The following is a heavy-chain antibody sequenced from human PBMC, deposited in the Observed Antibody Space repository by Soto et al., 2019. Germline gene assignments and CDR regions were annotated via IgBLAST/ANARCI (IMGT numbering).Heavy chain of an antibody. D-gene: IGHD3-22*01. CDR3: ASHPRDSSGYWSYFDY. Sequence: SVKASCKPSGYTFTSYGISWVRQAPGQGLEWMAWISGYNANTHHLQNLQGRLTITIDTSTSTAYMYLQMNSLRAEDTAVYYCASHPRDSSGYWSYFDYWGQGTLVTVS. V-gene: IGHV1-18*01. CDR1: GYTFTSYG. CDR2: ISGYNANT. J-gene: IGHJ4*02.